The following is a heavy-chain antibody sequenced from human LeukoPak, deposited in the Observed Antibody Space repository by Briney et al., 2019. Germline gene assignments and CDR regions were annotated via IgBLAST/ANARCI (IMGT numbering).Heavy chain of an antibody. V-gene: IGHV3-49*04. J-gene: IGHJ6*02. D-gene: IGHD1-26*01. Sequence: GGSLRLSCTASGFIFRDRAMSWVRQAPGKGLEWVGFIRAKGLGGTTEYAASVKDRFTISRDDSNSIAYLQMNSLKTEDTAVYYCARNSGTYPGYGMDVWGQGTTVTVS. CDR3: ARNSGTYPGYGMDV. CDR2: IRAKGLGGTT. CDR1: GFIFRDRA.